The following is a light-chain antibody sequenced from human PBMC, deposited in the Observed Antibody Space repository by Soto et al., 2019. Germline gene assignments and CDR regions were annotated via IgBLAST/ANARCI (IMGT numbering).Light chain of an antibody. J-gene: IGLJ2*01. CDR1: SSDVGGYNY. CDR2: DVS. V-gene: IGLV2-11*01. Sequence: QSVLTQPRSVSGSPGQSVTISCTGTSSDVGGYNYVSWYQQHPGKAPKLMIYDVSKRPSGVPDRFSGSKSGNTASLTISELQAEDEADYYCCSYAGSYNVVFGGGTKVTVL. CDR3: CSYAGSYNVV.